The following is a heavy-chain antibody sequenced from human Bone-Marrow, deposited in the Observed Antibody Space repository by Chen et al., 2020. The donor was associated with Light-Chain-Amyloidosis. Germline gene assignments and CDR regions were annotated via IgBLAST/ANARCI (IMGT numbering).Heavy chain of an antibody. CDR1: GFRFRNYA. J-gene: IGHJ4*02. CDR2: ISDDGTKK. CDR3: AREGGGVEGRPFDY. V-gene: IGHV3-30-3*01. D-gene: IGHD3-16*01. Sequence: QVQLVASGGGAVQPGRSLRLSCAASGFRFRNYAMHWVRQTPDKGLEGLEVISDDGTKKFYRDSVQGRFTISRDNSKTTLYMAMDTLTVEDTAISYCAREGGGVEGRPFDYWGQGALVTVSS.